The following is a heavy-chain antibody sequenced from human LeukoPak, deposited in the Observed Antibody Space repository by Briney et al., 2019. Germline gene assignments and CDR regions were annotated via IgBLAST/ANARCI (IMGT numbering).Heavy chain of an antibody. CDR3: ARDAAAGTPLDY. Sequence: PSETLSLTCTVSGGSFRSYYWSWIRQSPGKGLEWIGEINHSGSTNYNPSLKSRVTISVDTSKNQFSLKLSSVTAADTAVYYCARDAAAGTPLDYWGQGTLVTVSS. J-gene: IGHJ4*02. CDR2: INHSGST. CDR1: GGSFRSYY. D-gene: IGHD6-13*01. V-gene: IGHV4-34*01.